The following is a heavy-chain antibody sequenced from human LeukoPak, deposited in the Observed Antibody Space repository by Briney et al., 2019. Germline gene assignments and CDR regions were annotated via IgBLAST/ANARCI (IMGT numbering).Heavy chain of an antibody. Sequence: SETLSLTCTVSGGSISSSSYYWGWIRQPPGKGLEWIGSIYYSGSTYFNPSLNGRVSISRDTTKNLFSLRLRSVTAADTAVYFCARGRVSSSTWYSTYYYYFYMDVWGKGTTVTVSS. J-gene: IGHJ6*03. CDR2: IYYSGST. V-gene: IGHV4-39*07. CDR3: ARGRVSSSTWYSTYYYYFYMDV. D-gene: IGHD1-1*01. CDR1: GGSISSSSYY.